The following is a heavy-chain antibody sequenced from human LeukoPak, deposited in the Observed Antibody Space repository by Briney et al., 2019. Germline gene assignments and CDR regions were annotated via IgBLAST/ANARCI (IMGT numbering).Heavy chain of an antibody. CDR1: GFTFSSYW. CDR3: ARWGVVPAFDY. D-gene: IGHD2-2*01. V-gene: IGHV3-74*01. J-gene: IGHJ4*02. Sequence: GRSLRLSCAASGFTFSSYWMHWVRQAPGKGLVWVSRINSDGSSTSYADSVKGRFTISRDNAKNTLYLQMNSLRAEDTAVYYCARWGVVPAFDYWGQGTLVTVSS. CDR2: INSDGSST.